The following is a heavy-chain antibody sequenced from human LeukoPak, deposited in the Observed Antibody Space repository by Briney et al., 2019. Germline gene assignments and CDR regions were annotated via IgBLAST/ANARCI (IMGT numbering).Heavy chain of an antibody. J-gene: IGHJ5*02. D-gene: IGHD4-17*01. V-gene: IGHV5-51*01. CDR3: ARRDENEGRYGDYAFGWFDP. CDR2: IYPGDSDT. Sequence: PGESLKISCKGSGYSFTSYWIGWVRQMPGKGLEWMGIIYPGDSDTRYSPSFQGQVTISADKSISTAYLQWSSLKASDTAMYYCARRDENEGRYGDYAFGWFDPWGQGTLVTVSS. CDR1: GYSFTSYW.